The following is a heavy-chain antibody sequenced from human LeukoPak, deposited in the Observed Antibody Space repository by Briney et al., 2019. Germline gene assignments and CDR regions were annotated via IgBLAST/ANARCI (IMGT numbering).Heavy chain of an antibody. Sequence: QPGGSLRLSCAASGFTFSSYWMSWVRQAPGKGLEWVANIKQDGSEKYYVDSVKGRFTISRDNAKNSLYLQMSSLRAEDTAVYYCARVSRNRYFDYWGQGTLVTVSS. CDR3: ARVSRNRYFDY. J-gene: IGHJ4*02. CDR1: GFTFSSYW. CDR2: IKQDGSEK. V-gene: IGHV3-7*01. D-gene: IGHD1-14*01.